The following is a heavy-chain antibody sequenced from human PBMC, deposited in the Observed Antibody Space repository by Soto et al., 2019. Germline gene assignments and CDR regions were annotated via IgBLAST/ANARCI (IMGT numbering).Heavy chain of an antibody. D-gene: IGHD3-16*02. V-gene: IGHV4-30-2*01. CDR1: GGSISSGGYS. CDR2: IYHSGST. J-gene: IGHJ4*02. Sequence: PSETLSLTCAVSGGSISSGGYSWSWIRQPPGKGLEWIGYIYHSGSTYYNPSLKSRVTISVDRSKNQFSLKLSSVTAADTAVYYCASHRGTWPYYFDYWGQGTLVTSPQ. CDR3: ASHRGTWPYYFDY.